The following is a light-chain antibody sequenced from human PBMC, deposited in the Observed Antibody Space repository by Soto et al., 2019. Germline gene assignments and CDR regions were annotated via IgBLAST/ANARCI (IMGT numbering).Light chain of an antibody. CDR1: QGIANY. Sequence: DIHLTQSPSFLSASEGDRVTITCRASQGIANYLAWFQQKPGKAPKLLIDSASTLQSGVPSRFSGSGVGTEFTLTITSLQPEDSATYYCQQLSIYPLTFDPGTRVDIK. CDR3: QQLSIYPLT. J-gene: IGKJ3*01. V-gene: IGKV1-9*01. CDR2: SAS.